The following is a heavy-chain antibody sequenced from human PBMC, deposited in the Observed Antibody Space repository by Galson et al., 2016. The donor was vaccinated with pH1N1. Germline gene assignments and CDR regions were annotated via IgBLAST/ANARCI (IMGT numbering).Heavy chain of an antibody. Sequence: SLRLSCAASGFTFSRYWMHWVRQGSGKGLVWVSRINSDGSSRSHADSVEGRFTISRDNAKKTLYLQMNSLRAEDTGVYYCTRDRAFGDYGGASDIWGQGTMVTVSS. CDR2: INSDGSSR. V-gene: IGHV3-74*01. CDR3: TRDRAFGDYGGASDI. J-gene: IGHJ3*02. CDR1: GFTFSRYW. D-gene: IGHD4/OR15-4a*01.